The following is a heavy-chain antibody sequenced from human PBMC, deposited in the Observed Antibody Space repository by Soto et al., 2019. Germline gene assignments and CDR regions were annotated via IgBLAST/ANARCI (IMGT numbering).Heavy chain of an antibody. CDR2: IHYNGNT. D-gene: IGHD5-12*01. CDR1: GQSMSAYS. Sequence: QVQLQVSGPGLVKPSETLSLTCTVSGQSMSAYSWSWVRQPPGKGLEWIGNIHYNGNTKYNPSLKSRVTMSLDTSKNQFSLRLISVTAADTAKYFCAREGNLGRWLQPLDFWGQGTLVTVSS. V-gene: IGHV4-59*01. CDR3: AREGNLGRWLQPLDF. J-gene: IGHJ4*02.